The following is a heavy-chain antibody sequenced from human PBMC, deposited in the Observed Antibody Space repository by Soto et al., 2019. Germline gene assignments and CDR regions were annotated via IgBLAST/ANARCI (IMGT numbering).Heavy chain of an antibody. CDR1: GLTFSKAD. D-gene: IGHD4-4*01. J-gene: IGHJ4*02. CDR2: ITGSGVNT. CDR3: ATQSWDH. V-gene: IGHV3-23*01. Sequence: EVQVSESGGGLVQPGGSLRLSCAASGLTFSKADMSWVRQAPGKGLEWVSAITGSGVNTYYADSVKGRFTVSRDNSKNTLFLQMNSLRVEDTAIDYCATQSWDHGGQGTLVTVSS.